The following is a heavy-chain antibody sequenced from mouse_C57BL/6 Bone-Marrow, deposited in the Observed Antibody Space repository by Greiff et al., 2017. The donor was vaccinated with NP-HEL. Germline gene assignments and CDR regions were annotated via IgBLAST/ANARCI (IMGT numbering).Heavy chain of an antibody. CDR3: TTGSAFAD. CDR1: GFNIKDDY. V-gene: IGHV14-4*01. J-gene: IGHJ3*01. Sequence: VQLQQSGAELVRPGASVKLSCTASGFNIKDDYMHWVKQRPEQGLEWIGWIDPENGDTEYASKFQGKATITADTSSTTAYLQLSSLTSEDTAVYYCTTGSAFADWGRGTLVTVSA. CDR2: IDPENGDT.